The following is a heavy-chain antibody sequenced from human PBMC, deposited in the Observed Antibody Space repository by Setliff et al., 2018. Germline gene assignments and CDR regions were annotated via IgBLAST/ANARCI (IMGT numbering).Heavy chain of an antibody. V-gene: IGHV3-7*01. CDR3: FGAGTCSY. CDR2: INPHGSEK. J-gene: IGHJ4*02. D-gene: IGHD3-10*01. CDR1: GFSYTNDW. Sequence: AGGSLRLSCTASGFSYTNDWVSWVRQAPGKGLEWLASINPHGSEKYYADSVKGRFTISRDNAKNSLSLQMNNLRTEDTAVYYCFGAGTCSYWGQGTLVTVSS.